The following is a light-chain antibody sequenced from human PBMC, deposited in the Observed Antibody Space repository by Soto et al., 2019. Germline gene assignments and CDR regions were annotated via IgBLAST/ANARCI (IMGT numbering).Light chain of an antibody. CDR2: GAS. CDR1: QSVSSSY. V-gene: IGKV3-20*01. J-gene: IGKJ2*01. CDR3: QHYGSSPPYT. Sequence: EIVLTQSPGTLSLSPGERATLSCRASQSVSSSYLAWYQQNPGQAPRLLIYGASSRATGIPDRFSGSGSGTDFTLTISRLEPEDFAVYSCQHYGSSPPYTFGQGTKLEIK.